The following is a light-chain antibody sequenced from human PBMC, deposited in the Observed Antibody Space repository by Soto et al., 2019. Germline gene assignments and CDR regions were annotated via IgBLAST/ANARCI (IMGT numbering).Light chain of an antibody. CDR1: QSINTW. V-gene: IGKV1-5*03. J-gene: IGKJ1*01. Sequence: DNQSTQSPSTLPASVGDRVTITRRASQSINTWLAWYQLKPGRAPKLLIYKASTLESGVPSRFSGSGSGTEFTLTISSLQPDDFATYYCQQYQTYSQFGQGTKVDIK. CDR3: QQYQTYSQ. CDR2: KAS.